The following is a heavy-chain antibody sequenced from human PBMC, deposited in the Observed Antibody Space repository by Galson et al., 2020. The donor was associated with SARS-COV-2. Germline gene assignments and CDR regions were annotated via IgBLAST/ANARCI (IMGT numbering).Heavy chain of an antibody. CDR2: LNPIFGTA. V-gene: IGHV1-69*13. CDR3: AGGGFGELLSDYYYGMDV. D-gene: IGHD3-10*01. Sequence: SVQVSCQASGGTFSSYAISWVRQAPGQGLEWMGGLNPIFGTAKYAQQVQGRDTITADESTSTAYMELSSLRSEDTAVYYCAGGGFGELLSDYYYGMDVWGQGTTVTVSS. CDR1: GGTFSSYA. J-gene: IGHJ6*02.